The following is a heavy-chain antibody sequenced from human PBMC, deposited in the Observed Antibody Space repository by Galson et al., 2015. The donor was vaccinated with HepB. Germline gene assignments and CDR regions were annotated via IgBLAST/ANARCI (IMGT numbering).Heavy chain of an antibody. D-gene: IGHD2-2*01. CDR1: GYTFTSYA. V-gene: IGHV7-4-1*02. J-gene: IGHJ2*01. CDR3: ARGRKVVVVPAAIWYFDL. Sequence: SCKASGYTFTSYAMNWVRQAPGQGLEWMGWINTNTGNPTYAQGFTGRFVFSLDTSVSTAYLQISSLKAEDTAVYYCARGRKVVVVPAAIWYFDLWGRGTLVTASS. CDR2: INTNTGNP.